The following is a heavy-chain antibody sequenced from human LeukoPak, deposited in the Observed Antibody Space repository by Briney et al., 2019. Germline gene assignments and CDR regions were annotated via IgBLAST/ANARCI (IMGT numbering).Heavy chain of an antibody. V-gene: IGHV3-7*01. J-gene: IGHJ3*02. D-gene: IGHD6-19*01. CDR1: GFTFSSYW. CDR3: ARGMSSGRYAVDI. Sequence: GGSLRLSCAASGFTFSSYWMTWVRQAPGKGLEWVANIKQDGSKKNYVDSVKGRFTISRDNAKNSLYLQMNSLRAEDTAVYYCARGMSSGRYAVDIWGQGTMVTVSS. CDR2: IKQDGSKK.